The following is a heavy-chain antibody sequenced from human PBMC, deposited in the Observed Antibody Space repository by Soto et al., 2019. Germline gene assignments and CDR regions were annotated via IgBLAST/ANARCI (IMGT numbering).Heavy chain of an antibody. V-gene: IGHV4-34*01. CDR2: INHSGST. CDR1: GGSFSGYY. D-gene: IGHD6-13*01. CDR3: ARVIAAAGIDY. Sequence: AETLSLTCAVYGGSFSGYYWSWIRQPPGKGLEWIGEINHSGSTNYNPSLKSRVTISVDTSKNQFSLKLSSVTAADTAVYYCARVIAAAGIDYWGQGTLVTVSS. J-gene: IGHJ4*02.